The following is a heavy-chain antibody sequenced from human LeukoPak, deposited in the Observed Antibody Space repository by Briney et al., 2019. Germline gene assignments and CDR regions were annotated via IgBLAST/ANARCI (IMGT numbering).Heavy chain of an antibody. V-gene: IGHV4-34*01. CDR2: INHSGST. CDR3: ARVPEYYDSSFFDY. J-gene: IGHJ4*02. CDR1: GGSFSGYY. D-gene: IGHD3-22*01. Sequence: PSETLSLTCAVYGGSFSGYYWYWIRQPPGKGLEWFGEINHSGSTNYNPSLKSRVTISVDTSKNQFSLKLSSVTAADTAVYYCARVPEYYDSSFFDYWGQGTLVTVSS.